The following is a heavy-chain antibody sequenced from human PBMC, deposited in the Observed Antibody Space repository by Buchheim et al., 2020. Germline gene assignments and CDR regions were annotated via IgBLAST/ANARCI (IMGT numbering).Heavy chain of an antibody. CDR3: ARGSLIYSSSWFDP. D-gene: IGHD6-13*01. CDR2: IYYSGST. Sequence: QVQLQESGPGLVKPSETLSLTCTVSGGSISSXYWSWIRQPPGKGLEWIGYIYYSGSTNYNPSLKSRVTXSVDTSKNQFSLKLSSVTAADTAVYYCARGSLIYSSSWFDPWGQGTL. CDR1: GGSISSXY. V-gene: IGHV4-59*01. J-gene: IGHJ5*02.